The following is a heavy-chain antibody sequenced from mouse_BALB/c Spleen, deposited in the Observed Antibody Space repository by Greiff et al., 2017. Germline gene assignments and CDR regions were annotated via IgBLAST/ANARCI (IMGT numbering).Heavy chain of an antibody. CDR1: GFSLSRYS. CDR3: ARNGYYGNSWFAY. J-gene: IGHJ3*01. D-gene: IGHD2-1*01. Sequence: VQVVESGPGLVAPSQSLSITCTVSGFSLSRYSVHWVRQPPGKGLEWLGMIWGGGSTDYNSALKSRLSISKDNSKSQVFLKMNSLQTDDTAMYYCARNGYYGNSWFAYWGQGTLVTVSA. V-gene: IGHV2-6-4*01. CDR2: IWGGGST.